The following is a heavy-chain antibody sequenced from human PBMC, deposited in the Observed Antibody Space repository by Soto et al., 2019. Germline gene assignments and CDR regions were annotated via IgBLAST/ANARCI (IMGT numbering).Heavy chain of an antibody. CDR1: GFTVSSYG. CDR2: ISYDGSNK. Sequence: GGSLRLSCAASGFTVSSYGMHWVRQAPGKGLEWVAVISYDGSNKYYADSVKGRFTISRDNSKNTLYLQMNSLRAEDTAVYYCAKVDGMNCSGGSCYSMDVWGKGTTVTVSS. D-gene: IGHD2-15*01. J-gene: IGHJ6*03. V-gene: IGHV3-30*18. CDR3: AKVDGMNCSGGSCYSMDV.